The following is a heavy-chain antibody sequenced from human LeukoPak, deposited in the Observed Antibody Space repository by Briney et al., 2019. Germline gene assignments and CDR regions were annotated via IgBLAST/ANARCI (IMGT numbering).Heavy chain of an antibody. CDR3: AREGRGYGDRGHDY. J-gene: IGHJ4*02. CDR1: GGSFSGDF. Sequence: PSETLSLTCAVYGGSFSGDFWSWIRQSPGKGLEWIGEINHGGSTTYNPSLQSRVTMSVDTSTNQISLKMTSVTAADTAIYYCAREGRGYGDRGHDYWGQGTLVTVSS. V-gene: IGHV4-34*01. D-gene: IGHD5-12*01. CDR2: INHGGST.